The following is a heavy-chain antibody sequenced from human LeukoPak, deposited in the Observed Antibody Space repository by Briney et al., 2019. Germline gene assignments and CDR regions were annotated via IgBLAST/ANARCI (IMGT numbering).Heavy chain of an antibody. V-gene: IGHV4-39*01. CDR1: GGSISSSSYY. CDR3: ARLTHYYDSSGYYYLNYYYYYMDV. Sequence: SETLSLTCTVSGGSISSSSYYWGWIRQPPGKGLEWIGSIYYSGSTYYNPSLKSRVTISVDTSKNQFSLKLSSVTAADPAVYYCARLTHYYDSSGYYYLNYYYYYMDVWGKGTTVTVSS. CDR2: IYYSGST. D-gene: IGHD3-22*01. J-gene: IGHJ6*03.